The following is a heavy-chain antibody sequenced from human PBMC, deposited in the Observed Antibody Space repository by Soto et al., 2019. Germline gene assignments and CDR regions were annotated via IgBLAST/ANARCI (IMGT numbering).Heavy chain of an antibody. D-gene: IGHD2-2*01. CDR1: GFSVTNNY. CDR3: ARGRGSTGYLGREHYFDY. CDR2: IDIGGNT. J-gene: IGHJ4*02. V-gene: IGHV3-66*01. Sequence: GESLKISCAASGFSVTNNYMNWVRQAPGKGLEWVSIIDIGGNTYYADSVKDRFTISRDNSRNTLYLHMDSLRAEDTAVYYCARGRGSTGYLGREHYFDYWGQGTLVTVS.